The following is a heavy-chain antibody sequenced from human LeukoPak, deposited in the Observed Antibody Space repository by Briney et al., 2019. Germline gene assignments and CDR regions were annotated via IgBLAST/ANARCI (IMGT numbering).Heavy chain of an antibody. J-gene: IGHJ4*02. CDR3: ATNTGTVFDY. V-gene: IGHV4-59*01. D-gene: IGHD7-27*01. CDR1: SGFITAYY. CDR2: VYYSGST. Sequence: SETLSLTCSVSSGFITAYYWSWIRQPPGKGLEWIGYVYYSGSTEYNPSLRSRVTISLEMSTHQFSLNLTSVTAADTAVYYCATNTGTVFDYXGQGALVTVSX.